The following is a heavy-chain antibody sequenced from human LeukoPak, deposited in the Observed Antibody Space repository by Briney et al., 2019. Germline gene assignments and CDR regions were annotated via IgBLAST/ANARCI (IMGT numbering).Heavy chain of an antibody. J-gene: IGHJ4*02. V-gene: IGHV4-59*08. Sequence: KPSETLSLTCTVSGGSISSYYWSWIRQPPGKGLEWIGYIYYRGSTNYNPSLKSRVTISVDTSKNQFSLKVSSVTAADTAVYHCASNYYGSGSLDYWGQGNLVTVSS. CDR2: IYYRGST. CDR3: ASNYYGSGSLDY. CDR1: GGSISSYY. D-gene: IGHD3-10*01.